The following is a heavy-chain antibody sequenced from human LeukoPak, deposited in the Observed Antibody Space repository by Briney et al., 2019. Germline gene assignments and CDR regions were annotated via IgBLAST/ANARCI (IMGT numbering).Heavy chain of an antibody. J-gene: IGHJ3*02. CDR3: AKDPLWIVGATRAFDI. V-gene: IGHV3-23*01. CDR2: ISSSGGTT. D-gene: IGHD1-26*01. CDR1: GFTFSSYT. Sequence: PGGSLRLSCAASGFTFSSYTMSWVRQAPGKGLEWVSSISSSGGTTYYADSVKGRFTISRDNSKNTLYLQMTSLRAEDTAVYYCAKDPLWIVGATRAFDIWGQGTMVTVSS.